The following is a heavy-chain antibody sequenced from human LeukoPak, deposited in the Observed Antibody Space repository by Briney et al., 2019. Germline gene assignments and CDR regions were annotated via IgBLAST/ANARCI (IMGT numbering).Heavy chain of an antibody. CDR1: GYTFTGYY. CDR2: INPNSGGT. Sequence: ASVKVSCKASGYTFTGYYMHWVRQAPGQGLEWMGWINPNSGGTNYAQKFQGRATMTRDTSISTAYMELSRLRSDDTAVYYCARESGSYRGPADYWGQGTLVTVSS. J-gene: IGHJ4*02. CDR3: ARESGSYRGPADY. V-gene: IGHV1-2*02. D-gene: IGHD1-26*01.